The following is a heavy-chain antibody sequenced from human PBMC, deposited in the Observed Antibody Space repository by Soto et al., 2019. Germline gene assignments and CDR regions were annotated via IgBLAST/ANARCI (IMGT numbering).Heavy chain of an antibody. CDR2: ISGSGGNT. CDR3: AKGGSSGSGIYYVGLY. D-gene: IGHD3-10*01. J-gene: IGHJ4*02. Sequence: EVQLLESGGGLVQPGGSLRLSCAASGFTFSSYGMTWVRQAPGKGLEWVSAISGSGGNTFYADSVKGRFTISRDNSKNTVSLQMNSLRAEDTAVYYCAKGGSSGSGIYYVGLYWGQGTLVTVSS. CDR1: GFTFSSYG. V-gene: IGHV3-23*01.